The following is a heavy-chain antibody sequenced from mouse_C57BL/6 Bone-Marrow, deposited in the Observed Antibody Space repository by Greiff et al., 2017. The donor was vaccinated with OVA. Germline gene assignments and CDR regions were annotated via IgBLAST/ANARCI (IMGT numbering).Heavy chain of an antibody. J-gene: IGHJ2*01. CDR3: ARVGTGYYFDY. CDR2: INYDGSST. CDR1: GFTFSDYY. V-gene: IGHV5-16*01. D-gene: IGHD4-1*01. Sequence: EVQLMESEGGLVQPGSSMKLSCTASGFTFSDYYMAWVRQVPEKGLEWVANINYDGSSTYYLDSLKSRFIISRDNAKNILYLQMSSLKSEDTATYYCARVGTGYYFDYWGQGTTLTVSS.